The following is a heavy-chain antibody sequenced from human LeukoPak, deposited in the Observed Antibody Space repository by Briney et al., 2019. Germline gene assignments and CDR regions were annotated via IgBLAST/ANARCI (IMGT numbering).Heavy chain of an antibody. J-gene: IGHJ3*02. CDR1: GGSISSYY. D-gene: IGHD3-10*01. V-gene: IGHV4-59*12. CDR3: ARGYPLLWFGGAFDI. Sequence: PSETLSLTCSVSGGSISSYYWSWIRQPPGKGLEWIGYIYYSGSTNYNPSLKSRVTISVDTSKNQFSLKLSSVTAADTAVYYCARGYPLLWFGGAFDIWGQGTMVTVSS. CDR2: IYYSGST.